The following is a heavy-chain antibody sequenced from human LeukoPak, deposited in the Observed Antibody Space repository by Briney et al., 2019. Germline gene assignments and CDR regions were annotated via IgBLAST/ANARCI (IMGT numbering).Heavy chain of an antibody. CDR3: ARESRWLVLDAFDI. V-gene: IGHV1-46*01. CDR2: INPSGGST. J-gene: IGHJ3*02. D-gene: IGHD6-19*01. CDR1: GYTLTELS. Sequence: ASVKVSCKVSGYTLTELSMHWVRQAPGQGLEWMGIINPSGGSTSYAQKFQGRVTMTRDTSTSTVYMELSSLRSEDTAVYYCARESRWLVLDAFDIWGQGTMVTVSS.